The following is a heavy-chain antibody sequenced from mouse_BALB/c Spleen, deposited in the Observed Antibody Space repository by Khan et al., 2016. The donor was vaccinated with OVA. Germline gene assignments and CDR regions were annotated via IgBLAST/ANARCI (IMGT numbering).Heavy chain of an antibody. V-gene: IGHV1-5*01. D-gene: IGHD2-1*01. J-gene: IGHJ3*01. CDR1: GYNFTTYW. Sequence: VQLQQSGTVLARPGASVKMSCKASGYNFTTYWMHWVKQRPGQGLEWIGAIYPGNSDTSYNQKFKDKAKMTAVTSTSTAYMEISSLTNEDSAVYYCPRLGNYEGFAYWGQGTLVTVSA. CDR2: IYPGNSDT. CDR3: PRLGNYEGFAY.